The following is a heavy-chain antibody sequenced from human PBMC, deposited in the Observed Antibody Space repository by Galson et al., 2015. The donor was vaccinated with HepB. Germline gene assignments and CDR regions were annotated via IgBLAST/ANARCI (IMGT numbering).Heavy chain of an antibody. V-gene: IGHV3-30*18. CDR3: AKDPVPYDSVWYFDY. CDR2: ISYDGSNK. J-gene: IGHJ4*02. Sequence: SLRLSCAASGFTFSSYGMHWVRQAPGKGLEWVAVISYDGSNKYYADSVKGRFTISRDNSKNTLYLQMNSLRAEDTAVYYCAKDPVPYDSVWYFDYWGQGTLVTVSS. D-gene: IGHD3-9*01. CDR1: GFTFSSYG.